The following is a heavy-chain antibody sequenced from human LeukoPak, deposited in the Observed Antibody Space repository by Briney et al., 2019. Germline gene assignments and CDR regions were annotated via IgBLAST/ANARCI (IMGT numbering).Heavy chain of an antibody. CDR1: GYTFTSYA. Sequence: ASVKVSCKASGYTFTSYAISWVRQAPGQGLEWMGGIIPIFGTANYAQKFQGRVTITTDESTSTAYMELSSLRSEDTAVYYCASHGGSYYDTQYYFDYWGQGTLVTVSS. J-gene: IGHJ4*02. CDR3: ASHGGSYYDTQYYFDY. V-gene: IGHV1-69*05. CDR2: IIPIFGTA. D-gene: IGHD1-26*01.